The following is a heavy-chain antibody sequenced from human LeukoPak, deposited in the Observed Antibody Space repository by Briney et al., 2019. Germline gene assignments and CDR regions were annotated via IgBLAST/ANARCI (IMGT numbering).Heavy chain of an antibody. V-gene: IGHV1-2*06. CDR3: ARDGTAMVGNWFDP. J-gene: IGHJ5*02. CDR1: GYTFTGYY. D-gene: IGHD5-18*01. CDR2: INPNSGGT. Sequence: ASVKVSCKASGYTFTGYYTHWVRQAPGQGLEWMGRINPNSGGTNYAQKFQGRVTMTRDTSISTAYMELSRLRSDDTAVYYCARDGTAMVGNWFDPWGQGTLVTVSS.